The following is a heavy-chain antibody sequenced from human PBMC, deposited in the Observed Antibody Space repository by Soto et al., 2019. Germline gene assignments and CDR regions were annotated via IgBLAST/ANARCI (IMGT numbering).Heavy chain of an antibody. CDR3: ARSPDYYDSSGYQNYWYFDL. CDR1: GGTFSSYA. Sequence: QVQLVQSGAEVKKPGSSVKVSCKASGGTFSSYAISWVRQAPGQGLEWMGGIIPIFGTANYAQKFQGRVTITADESTSTAYMELSSLRSEDTAVYYCARSPDYYDSSGYQNYWYFDLWGRGTLVTVSS. CDR2: IIPIFGTA. V-gene: IGHV1-69*01. J-gene: IGHJ2*01. D-gene: IGHD3-22*01.